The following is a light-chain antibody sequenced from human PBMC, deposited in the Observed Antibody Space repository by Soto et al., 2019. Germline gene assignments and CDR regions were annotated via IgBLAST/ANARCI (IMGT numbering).Light chain of an antibody. CDR3: ASLTTTNFV. CDR2: EVT. Sequence: QSVLTQPASVSGSPGQSITISCTGTSSDVGAYNLVSWYQHLPDKAPKLIISEVTNRPSGVSDRISGSKSGNTASLTISGLQAEDEADYYCASLTTTNFVFGSGTKLTVL. V-gene: IGLV2-14*01. J-gene: IGLJ1*01. CDR1: SSDVGAYNL.